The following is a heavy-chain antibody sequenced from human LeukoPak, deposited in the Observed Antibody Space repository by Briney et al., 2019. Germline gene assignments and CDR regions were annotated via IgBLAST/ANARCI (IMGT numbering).Heavy chain of an antibody. D-gene: IGHD2-15*01. J-gene: IGHJ4*02. CDR2: IWYDGSNK. Sequence: PGRSLRLSCAASGFTFSSYGMHWVRQAPGKGLEWVAVIWYDGSNKYYADSVKGRFTISRDNSKNTLYLQMNSLRAEDTAVYYCAKDFHAKAKGSCPFDYWGQGTLVTVSS. CDR3: AKDFHAKAKGSCPFDY. CDR1: GFTFSSYG. V-gene: IGHV3-33*06.